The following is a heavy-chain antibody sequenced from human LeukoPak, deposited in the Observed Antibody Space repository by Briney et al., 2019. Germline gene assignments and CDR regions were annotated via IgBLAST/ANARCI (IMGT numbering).Heavy chain of an antibody. CDR3: AKDASSWFEYFPH. J-gene: IGHJ1*01. CDR2: ISGSGGST. D-gene: IGHD2-2*01. Sequence: GESLKISCAASGFTFSSYAMTWVRQAPGKGLEWVSGISGSGGSTFYADSVKGRFTISRDNYENTLYLHINSLRADDTAVYYCAKDASSWFEYFPHWGQGTLVSVSS. CDR1: GFTFSSYA. V-gene: IGHV3-23*01.